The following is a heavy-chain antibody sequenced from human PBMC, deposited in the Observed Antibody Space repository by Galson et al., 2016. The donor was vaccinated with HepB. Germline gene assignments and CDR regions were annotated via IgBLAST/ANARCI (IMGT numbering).Heavy chain of an antibody. V-gene: IGHV5-10-1*01. D-gene: IGHD5-12*01. J-gene: IGHJ5*02. CDR3: AISRATKFDP. CDR2: IDPSDSYT. CDR1: GYSFDSYW. Sequence: QSGAEVKKPGESLRISCKVSGYSFDSYWITWVRQMPGKGLEWMGRIDPSDSYTDYSPSFQGHVTISADKSISTAYLQLSSLEASDTAIYSCAISRATKFDPWGQGTLVTVSS.